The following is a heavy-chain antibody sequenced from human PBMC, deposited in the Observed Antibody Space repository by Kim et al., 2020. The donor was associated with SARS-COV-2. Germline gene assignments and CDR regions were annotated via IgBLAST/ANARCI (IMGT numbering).Heavy chain of an antibody. D-gene: IGHD6-19*01. Sequence: GGSLRLSCAASGFTFSNYWMTWVRQAPGKGLEWVPNIKQDGAEKYYMDSVKGRFTISRDNARNSLYLQMNSLRVEDTAVYYCARPFSSDSRGSFEIWGQGTMVTVSS. V-gene: IGHV3-7*01. J-gene: IGHJ3*02. CDR1: GFTFSNYW. CDR3: ARPFSSDSRGSFEI. CDR2: IKQDGAEK.